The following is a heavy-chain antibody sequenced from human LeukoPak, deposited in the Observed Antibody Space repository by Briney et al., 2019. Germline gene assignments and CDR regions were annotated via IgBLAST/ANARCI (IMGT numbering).Heavy chain of an antibody. V-gene: IGHV4-61*02. CDR3: ARYDFNKYFDY. CDR1: GGSISSGRYY. CDR2: VSTSGST. J-gene: IGHJ4*02. Sequence: SETLSLTCTVSGGSISSGRYYWSWIRQTAGKGLEWIGRVSTSGSTNYNPSLKSRVTISLDTSKNQLSLKLTSVTAADTAVYYCARYDFNKYFDYWGQGTLVTVSS. D-gene: IGHD3-3*01.